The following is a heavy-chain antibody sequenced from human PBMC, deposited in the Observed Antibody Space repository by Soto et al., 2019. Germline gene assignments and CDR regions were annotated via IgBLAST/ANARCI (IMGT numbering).Heavy chain of an antibody. CDR1: GGSISGSDYY. J-gene: IGHJ5*02. Sequence: SETLSLTCTVSGGSISGSDYYWGWIRQPPGKGLEWIGSIYYSGSTYYNPSLKSRVTISVDTSKNQFSLKLNSVTAADTAVYYCARNGGYCSSASCFANWFDPWGQGTLVTVSS. V-gene: IGHV4-39*01. D-gene: IGHD2-2*01. CDR3: ARNGGYCSSASCFANWFDP. CDR2: IYYSGST.